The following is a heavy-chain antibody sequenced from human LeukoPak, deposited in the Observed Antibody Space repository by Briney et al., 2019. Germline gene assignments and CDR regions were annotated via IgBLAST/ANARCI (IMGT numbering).Heavy chain of an antibody. V-gene: IGHV1-24*01. CDR1: GYTLTELS. J-gene: IGHJ5*02. CDR2: FDPEDGET. Sequence: ASVKVSCKVSGYTLTELSMHWVRQAPGKGLEWMGGFDPEDGETIYAQKFQGRVTMTEDTSTDTAYMELSSLRSEDTAVYYCATVNSRYHQLLYEPLVVFDHWGQGTLVTVSS. CDR3: ATVNSRYHQLLYEPLVVFDH. D-gene: IGHD2-2*02.